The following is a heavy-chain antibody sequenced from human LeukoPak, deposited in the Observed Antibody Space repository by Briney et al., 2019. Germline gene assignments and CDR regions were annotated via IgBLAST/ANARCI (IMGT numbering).Heavy chain of an antibody. Sequence: GGSLRLSCAASGFTFSSYAMSWVRQAPGKGLEWVSAISGSGGSTYYADSVKGRFTISRDNSKNTLYLQMNSLRAEDTAVYYCAKVGEPNYYDSSGYYYFDYWGQGTLVTVSS. CDR2: ISGSGGST. J-gene: IGHJ4*02. D-gene: IGHD3-22*01. CDR3: AKVGEPNYYDSSGYYYFDY. V-gene: IGHV3-23*01. CDR1: GFTFSSYA.